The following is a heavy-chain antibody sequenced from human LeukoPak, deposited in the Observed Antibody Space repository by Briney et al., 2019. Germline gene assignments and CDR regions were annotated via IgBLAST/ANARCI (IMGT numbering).Heavy chain of an antibody. D-gene: IGHD3-16*02. CDR3: AIPCALSTKHSYFDY. J-gene: IGHJ4*02. Sequence: SVKVSCEPSGGTFSSYAISTVRPTPEQRGWCVCRIIPIFGTANYAQNFQGRVTITADESTSTAYMELSSLRSEDTGVYYCAIPCALSTKHSYFDYWGQGTLVTVSS. CDR1: GGTFSSYA. CDR2: IIPIFGTA. V-gene: IGHV1-69*01.